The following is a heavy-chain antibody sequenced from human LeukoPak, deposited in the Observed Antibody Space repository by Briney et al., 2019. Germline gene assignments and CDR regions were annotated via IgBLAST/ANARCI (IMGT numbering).Heavy chain of an antibody. Sequence: KPSETLSLTCTVSGGSISSYYWSWIRQPPGKGLEWIGYIYYSGSTNYNPSLKSRVTISVDTSKNQFSLKLSSVTAADTAVYYCARVTFGGVIVPWGQGTLVTVSS. CDR3: ARVTFGGVIVP. D-gene: IGHD3-16*02. CDR1: GGSISSYY. CDR2: IYYSGST. J-gene: IGHJ5*02. V-gene: IGHV4-59*01.